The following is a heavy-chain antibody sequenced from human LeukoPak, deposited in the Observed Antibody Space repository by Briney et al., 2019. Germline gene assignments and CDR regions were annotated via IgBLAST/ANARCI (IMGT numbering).Heavy chain of an antibody. CDR2: IIPIFGTA. CDR3: ASIGYCSSTSCYENAFDI. V-gene: IGHV1-69*05. D-gene: IGHD2-2*01. CDR1: GATFTSYA. Sequence: GSSVKLSCTASGATFTSYAISWVRQPPGPGHEWRGGIIPIFGTANYAQKFQGRVTITTDESTSTAYMELSSLRSEDTAVYYCASIGYCSSTSCYENAFDIWGQGTMVTVSS. J-gene: IGHJ3*02.